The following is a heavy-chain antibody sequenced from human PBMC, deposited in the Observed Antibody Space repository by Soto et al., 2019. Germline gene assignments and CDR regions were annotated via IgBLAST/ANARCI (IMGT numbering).Heavy chain of an antibody. D-gene: IGHD1-1*01. J-gene: IGHJ4*02. V-gene: IGHV3-30-3*01. CDR3: ARVAGTDGY. CDR1: GFTFSSYA. CDR2: ISYDGSNK. Sequence: QVQLVESGGGVVQPGRSLRLSCAASGFTFSSYAMHWVRQAPGKGLEWVAVISYDGSNKYYAESVKGRFTISRDNSKNTLYLQMNSLRAEDTAVYYCARVAGTDGYWGQGTLVTVSS.